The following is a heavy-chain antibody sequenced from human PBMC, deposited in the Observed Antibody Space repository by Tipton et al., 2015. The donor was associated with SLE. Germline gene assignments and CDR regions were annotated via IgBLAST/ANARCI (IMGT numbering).Heavy chain of an antibody. D-gene: IGHD5-12*01. Sequence: TLSLTCTVSGGSISSYYWSWIRQPPGKGLEWIGYIYYSGSTNYNPSLKSRVTISVDTSKNQFSLKLSSVTAADTAVYYCASRSGYDSGPAVAKGEFDYWGQGTLVTVSS. CDR3: ASRSGYDSGPAVAKGEFDY. CDR1: GGSISSYY. J-gene: IGHJ4*02. CDR2: IYYSGST. V-gene: IGHV4-59*12.